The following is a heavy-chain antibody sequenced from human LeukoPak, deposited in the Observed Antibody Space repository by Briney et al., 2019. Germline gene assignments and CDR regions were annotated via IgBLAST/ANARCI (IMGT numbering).Heavy chain of an antibody. CDR2: IYYSGST. Sequence: PSETLSLTCTVSGGSISSYYWSWIRQPPGKGLEWIGYIYYSGSTNYNPSLKSRVTISVDTSKNQFSLKQSSVTAADTAVYYCARDRYSSSWPNYYYYGMDVWGQGTTVTVSS. D-gene: IGHD6-13*01. V-gene: IGHV4-59*01. CDR3: ARDRYSSSWPNYYYYGMDV. J-gene: IGHJ6*02. CDR1: GGSISSYY.